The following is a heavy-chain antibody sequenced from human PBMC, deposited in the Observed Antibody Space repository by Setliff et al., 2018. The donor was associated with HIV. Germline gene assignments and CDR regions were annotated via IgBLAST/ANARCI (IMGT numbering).Heavy chain of an antibody. CDR2: IWYDGSNK. CDR3: ARDCRVGWVFTYGMDV. J-gene: IGHJ6*02. CDR1: GFTFSSAW. D-gene: IGHD6-13*01. V-gene: IGHV3-33*08. Sequence: PGGSLRLSCAASGFTFSSAWMIWVRQAPGKGLEWVAVIWYDGSNKYYADSVKGRFTISRDNSKNTLFLQMNSLRPEDTAVYYCARDCRVGWVFTYGMDVWGQGTLVTVS.